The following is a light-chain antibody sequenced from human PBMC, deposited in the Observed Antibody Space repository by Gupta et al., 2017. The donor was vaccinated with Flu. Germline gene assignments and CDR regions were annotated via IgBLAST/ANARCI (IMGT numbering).Light chain of an antibody. V-gene: IGLV2-23*01. Sequence: QSALTQPASVSGSPGPSITISCTGTSSDIGTYNLVSWYQQHPGKAPKLLIYEGIERPSGVSSRFSGSKPGNTASLTISGLQADDEAAYYCCSYTGRSPVVFGGGTTVTVL. CDR3: CSYTGRSPVV. CDR1: SSDIGTYNL. CDR2: EGI. J-gene: IGLJ2*01.